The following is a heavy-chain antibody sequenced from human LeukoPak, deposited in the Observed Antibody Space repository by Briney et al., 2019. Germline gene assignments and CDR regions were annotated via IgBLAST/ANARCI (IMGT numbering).Heavy chain of an antibody. CDR1: GYTFTGYY. CDR3: ASLSVTMTEGFDP. Sequence: ASVKVSCKASGYTFTGYYMHWVRQAPGQGLEWMGWINPNSGGTNYAQKFQGRVTMTRDTSISTAYMELSRLRSDDTAVYYCASLSVTMTEGFDPRGQGTLVTVSS. J-gene: IGHJ5*02. CDR2: INPNSGGT. D-gene: IGHD3-22*01. V-gene: IGHV1-2*02.